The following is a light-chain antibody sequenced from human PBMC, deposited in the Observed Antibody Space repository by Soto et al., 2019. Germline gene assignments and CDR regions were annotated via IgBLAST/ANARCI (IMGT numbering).Light chain of an antibody. Sequence: QSVLTQPPSVSGAPGQRVTISCTGSSSNIGAGYDVHWYQQLPGTAPKLLIYGNSNRPSGVPDRFSGSKSGTSASLAITGLQAEDEADYSCQSYDSSLSGRVVFGGGTKFTFL. CDR1: SSNIGAGYD. CDR2: GNS. V-gene: IGLV1-40*01. J-gene: IGLJ2*01. CDR3: QSYDSSLSGRVV.